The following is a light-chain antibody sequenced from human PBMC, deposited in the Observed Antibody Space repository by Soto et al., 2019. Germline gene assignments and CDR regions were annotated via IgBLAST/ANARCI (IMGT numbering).Light chain of an antibody. Sequence: DIPMTQSPSSLSASVRDRVTITCRASQGISNYLAWYQQKPGKVPKLLIYAASILQSGVPSRFSGSGSGTDFTLTISSLQPEDVGTYYCQKYDSAPWTFGQGTKVEIK. V-gene: IGKV1-27*01. CDR2: AAS. CDR3: QKYDSAPWT. CDR1: QGISNY. J-gene: IGKJ1*01.